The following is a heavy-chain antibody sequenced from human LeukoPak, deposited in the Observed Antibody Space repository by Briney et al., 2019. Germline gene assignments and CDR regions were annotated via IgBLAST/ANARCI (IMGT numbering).Heavy chain of an antibody. Sequence: PGGSLRLSCAASGFTFSSYSMNWVRQAPGKGLEWVSSISSSSSYIYYADSVKGRFTISRDNAKNSLYLQMNSLRAEDTAVYYCASGGEITIFRVVARENYYMVVWGKGTTVTVSS. CDR2: ISSSSSYI. CDR3: ASGGEITIFRVVARENYYMVV. J-gene: IGHJ6*03. D-gene: IGHD3-3*01. CDR1: GFTFSSYS. V-gene: IGHV3-21*01.